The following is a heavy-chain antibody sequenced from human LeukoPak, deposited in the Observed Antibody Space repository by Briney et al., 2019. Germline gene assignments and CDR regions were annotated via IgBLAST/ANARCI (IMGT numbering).Heavy chain of an antibody. J-gene: IGHJ5*02. Sequence: PGKSLRLSCAASGFTFSGYGMHWVRQAPGKGLEWVTVIWSDGSNKYYADSVKGRFTISRDDAKNSLFLQMNSLRAEDTAVYYCARESTEDRPGSWGQGTLVTVSS. CDR1: GFTFSGYG. D-gene: IGHD5/OR15-5a*01. CDR3: ARESTEDRPGS. CDR2: IWSDGSNK. V-gene: IGHV3-33*01.